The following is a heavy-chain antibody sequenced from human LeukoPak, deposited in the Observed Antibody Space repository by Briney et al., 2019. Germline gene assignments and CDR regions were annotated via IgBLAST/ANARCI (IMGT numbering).Heavy chain of an antibody. CDR1: GFTFSSYA. CDR2: ISSNGGST. J-gene: IGHJ4*02. Sequence: GGSLRLSCSASGFTFSSYAMHWVRQAPGKGLEYVSAISSNGGSTYYADSVKGRFTISRDNSKNTLYLQMSSLGAEDTAVYYCVKARYSSSWYELDYWGQGTLVTVSS. V-gene: IGHV3-64D*06. D-gene: IGHD6-13*01. CDR3: VKARYSSSWYELDY.